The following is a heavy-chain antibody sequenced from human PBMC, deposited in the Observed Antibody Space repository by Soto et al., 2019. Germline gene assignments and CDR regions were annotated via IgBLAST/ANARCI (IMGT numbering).Heavy chain of an antibody. V-gene: IGHV4-31*03. J-gene: IGHJ4*02. CDR2: IYYSGSA. CDR1: GGSISSAGYF. CDR3: ARIRSGNHPDN. Sequence: SSETLSLTCSVSGGSISSAGYFWSWIRQHPGKGLEWIGHIYYSGSAYYSPSLKSRVTISVDTSKNQFSLNLSSVTAADTAVYYCARIRSGNHPDNWGQGTLVTVSS. D-gene: IGHD4-4*01.